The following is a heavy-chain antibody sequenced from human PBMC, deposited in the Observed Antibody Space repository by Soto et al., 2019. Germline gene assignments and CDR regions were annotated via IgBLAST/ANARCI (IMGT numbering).Heavy chain of an antibody. V-gene: IGHV3-23*01. CDR3: AKGLAAIKSWFDP. CDR1: GFTFSSYT. Sequence: GGSLRLSCAVSGFTFSSYTMNWVRQAPGKGLEWVASISASGYATYYADSVKGRFTISRDNSKNSLDLQMNSLRVEDTAVYYCAKGLAAIKSWFDPWGQGTQVTVSS. J-gene: IGHJ5*02. CDR2: ISASGYAT. D-gene: IGHD6-6*01.